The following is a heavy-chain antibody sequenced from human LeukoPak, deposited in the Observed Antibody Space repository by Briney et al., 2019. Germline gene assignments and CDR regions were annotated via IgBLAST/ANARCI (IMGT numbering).Heavy chain of an antibody. CDR3: ARYSSSPTYYFDY. V-gene: IGHV4-30-2*03. CDR2: VFHTGST. Sequence: SQTLSLTCTVSGGSISSGGYYWSWIRQPPGKGLEWIGSVFHTGSTYFNLSLKSRVTISADTSKNQFSLRLSSVTAADTAVYYCARYSSSPTYYFDYWGQGTLVTVSS. D-gene: IGHD6-13*01. J-gene: IGHJ4*02. CDR1: GGSISSGGYY.